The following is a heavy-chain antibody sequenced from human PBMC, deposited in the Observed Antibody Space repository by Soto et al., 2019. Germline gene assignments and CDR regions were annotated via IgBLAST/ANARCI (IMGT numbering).Heavy chain of an antibody. CDR2: IIPIFGTA. Sequence: QVQLVQSGAEVKKPGSSVKVSCKASGGTFSSYAISWVRQAPGQGLEWMGGIIPIFGTANYAQKFQGRVTITADESMSTGYMELSSLRSEDAAVYSCARGGSSVGPWDYWGQGTLVTVSS. CDR3: ARGGSSVGPWDY. CDR1: GGTFSSYA. J-gene: IGHJ4*02. D-gene: IGHD2-15*01. V-gene: IGHV1-69*12.